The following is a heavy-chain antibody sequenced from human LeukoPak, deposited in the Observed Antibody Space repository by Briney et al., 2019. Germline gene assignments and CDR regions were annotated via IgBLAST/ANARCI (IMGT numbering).Heavy chain of an antibody. Sequence: GGSLRLSCAASGFTVSSNYMSWVRQAPGKGLEWVSVIYSGGSTYYADSVKGRFTTSRDNSKNTLYLQMNSLRAEDTAVYYCARDSPYYDILTGYSYAFDIWGQGTMVTVSS. J-gene: IGHJ3*02. V-gene: IGHV3-66*01. CDR3: ARDSPYYDILTGYSYAFDI. CDR2: IYSGGST. CDR1: GFTVSSNY. D-gene: IGHD3-9*01.